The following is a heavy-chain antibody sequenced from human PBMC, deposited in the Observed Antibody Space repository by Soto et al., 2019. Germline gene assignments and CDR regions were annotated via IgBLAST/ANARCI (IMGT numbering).Heavy chain of an antibody. D-gene: IGHD3-22*01. CDR1: GYTFTNYG. CDR2: ISTYNGNT. J-gene: IGHJ4*02. V-gene: IGHV1-18*01. Sequence: ASVKVSCKASGYTFTNYGISWVRQAPGQGLEWMGWISTYNGNTNYAQILQGRVTMTTDTSTTTAYMELRSLRSDDTAMYYCAREVIAFDHWGQATLVTVSS. CDR3: AREVIAFDH.